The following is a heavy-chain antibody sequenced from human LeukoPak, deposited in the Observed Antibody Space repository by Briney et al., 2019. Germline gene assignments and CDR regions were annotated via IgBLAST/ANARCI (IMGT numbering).Heavy chain of an antibody. CDR3: AKSPRANDAFDI. V-gene: IGHV3-23*01. CDR1: GFTFSSYA. Sequence: GGSLRLSCAASGFTFSSYAMSWVRQAPGKGLKWVSAISGSGGSTYYADSVKGRFTISRDNSKNTLYLQMNSLRAEDTAVYYCAKSPRANDAFDIWGQGTMVTVSS. J-gene: IGHJ3*02. CDR2: ISGSGGST.